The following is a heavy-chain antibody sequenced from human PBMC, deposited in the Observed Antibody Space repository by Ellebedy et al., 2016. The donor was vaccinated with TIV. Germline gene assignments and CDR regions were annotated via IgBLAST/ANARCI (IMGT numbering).Heavy chain of an antibody. CDR2: ISGNGISP. D-gene: IGHD6-19*01. CDR1: GFSFSTYA. V-gene: IGHV3-23*01. Sequence: GESLKISCAASGFSFSTYALSWVRQAPGKGLEWVAAISGNGISPYYAGAVEGRFTVSRDNSRNTMYLQMSSLRAEDTAVYYCARARGWYGSDGMDVWGEGTTVTVSS. CDR3: ARARGWYGSDGMDV. J-gene: IGHJ6*04.